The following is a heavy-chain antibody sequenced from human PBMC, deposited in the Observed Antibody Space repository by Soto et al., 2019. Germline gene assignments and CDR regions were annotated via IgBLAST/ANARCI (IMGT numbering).Heavy chain of an antibody. V-gene: IGHV1-46*01. D-gene: IGHD3-22*01. J-gene: IGHJ4*02. CDR2: INPSGGRT. Sequence: ASVKVSCKASGYTLRGYHMHWVRQAPGQGLEWMGEINPSGGRTNYPQKFQGRVTMTRDTSTSTVYLELSSLRYEDTAVYYCAVIVEITGELYDYWGQGTLVTVSS. CDR3: AVIVEITGELYDY. CDR1: GYTLRGYH.